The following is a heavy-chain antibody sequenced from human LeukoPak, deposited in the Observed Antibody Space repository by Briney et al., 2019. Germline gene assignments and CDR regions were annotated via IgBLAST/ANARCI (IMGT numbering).Heavy chain of an antibody. V-gene: IGHV3-33*06. D-gene: IGHD3-22*01. CDR1: GLTFSSYG. Sequence: GRSLRLSCAASGLTFSSYGMHWVRQAPGKGLEWVAVIWYDGSNKYYADSVKGRFTISRDNSKNTLYLQMNSLRAEDTAVYYCAKDRDSSGYFHFDYWGQGTLVTVSS. CDR2: IWYDGSNK. J-gene: IGHJ4*02. CDR3: AKDRDSSGYFHFDY.